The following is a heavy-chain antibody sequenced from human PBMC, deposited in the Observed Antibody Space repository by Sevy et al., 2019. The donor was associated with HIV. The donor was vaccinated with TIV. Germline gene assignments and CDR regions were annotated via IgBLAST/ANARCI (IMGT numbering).Heavy chain of an antibody. V-gene: IGHV3-23*01. Sequence: GGSLRLSCAASGFTFSIYAMSWVRQAPGKGLEWVSSISRSGGSTHYADSVKGRLTISRDNSKSTLFLQMNSLRAEDTAVYYCATVDVVVPVADYGLDVWGQGTTVTVSS. CDR3: ATVDVVVPVADYGLDV. CDR2: ISRSGGST. D-gene: IGHD2-2*01. CDR1: GFTFSIYA. J-gene: IGHJ6*02.